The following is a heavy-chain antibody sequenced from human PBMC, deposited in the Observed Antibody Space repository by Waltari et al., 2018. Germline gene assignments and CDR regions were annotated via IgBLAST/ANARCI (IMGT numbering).Heavy chain of an antibody. J-gene: IGHJ4*01. Sequence: QVQLVQSGAEVKKPGSSVKVSCKASGGTFSSDGISWVRQAPGQGLEWMGGINPLFGAPNYGQKFQGRVTITADESTSTAYMGVSSLTSEDTAVYYCARDVTTVTTGAYFDYWGQGTLVIVSS. CDR2: INPLFGAP. V-gene: IGHV1-69*01. CDR3: ARDVTTVTTGAYFDY. CDR1: GGTFSSDG. D-gene: IGHD4-17*01.